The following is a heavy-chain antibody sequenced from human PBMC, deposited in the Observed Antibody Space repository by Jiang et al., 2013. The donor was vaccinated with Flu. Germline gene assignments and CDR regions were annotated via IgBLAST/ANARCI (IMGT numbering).Heavy chain of an antibody. CDR3: ARCGFERQLANFDY. CDR2: TYYRSKWYS. D-gene: IGHD6-13*01. J-gene: IGHJ4*02. CDR1: GDSVSSNSAS. V-gene: IGHV6-1*01. Sequence: QTLSLTCAISGDSVSSNSASWNWIRQSPSRGLEWLGRTYYRSKWYSDYAVSVKSRITINPDTSKNQFSLQLNSVTPEDTAVYYCARCGFERQLANFDYWGQGTLVTVSS.